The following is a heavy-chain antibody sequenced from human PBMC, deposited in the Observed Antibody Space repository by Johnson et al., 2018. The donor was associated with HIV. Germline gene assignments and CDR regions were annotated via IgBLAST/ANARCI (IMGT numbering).Heavy chain of an antibody. CDR3: ASSGYCSGGSCYRWHAFDI. CDR1: GFTFSDYY. CDR2: ISRSGSSI. D-gene: IGHD2-15*01. Sequence: QVQLVESGGGLVKPGGSLSLSCAASGFTFSDYYMSWIRQAPGKGLEWVSYISRSGSSIYYADSVKGRFTIFRDNAKNSLFLEISSLRAEDTAVYYCASSGYCSGGSCYRWHAFDIWGQGTMVTVSS. V-gene: IGHV3-11*04. J-gene: IGHJ3*02.